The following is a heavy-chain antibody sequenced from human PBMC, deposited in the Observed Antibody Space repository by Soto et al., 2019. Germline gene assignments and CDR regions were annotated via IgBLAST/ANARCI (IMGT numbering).Heavy chain of an antibody. J-gene: IGHJ4*02. CDR1: GAPVRCETHF. D-gene: IGHD1-26*01. V-gene: IGHV4-61*01. Sequence: HVQLPESGPGLVKPSETLSLPCTVSGAPVRCETHFWPWLRQPPGKGLEWFGYMDFSGLTNSNPALKSRVTLSVDRPRNQFSRSLNSGTAADTTVEYCAREEMSGTADFDYWGPGMQVTVSS. CDR3: AREEMSGTADFDY. CDR2: MDFSGLT.